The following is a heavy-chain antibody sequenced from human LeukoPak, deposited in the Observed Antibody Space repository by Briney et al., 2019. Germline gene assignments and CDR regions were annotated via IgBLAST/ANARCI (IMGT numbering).Heavy chain of an antibody. Sequence: PSETLSLTCTVSGGSISSYYWSWIRQPPGKGLEWIAYISDIGSINYNPSLKSRVTISLDTSKNQFSLKLSSVTAADTAVYYCAGHHPRNTVDFWGQGTLVAVS. D-gene: IGHD2/OR15-2a*01. CDR2: ISDIGSI. CDR1: GGSISSYY. J-gene: IGHJ4*02. CDR3: AGHHPRNTVDF. V-gene: IGHV4-59*08.